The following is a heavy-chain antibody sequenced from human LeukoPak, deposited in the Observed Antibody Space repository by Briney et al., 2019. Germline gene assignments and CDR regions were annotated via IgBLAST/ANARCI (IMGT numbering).Heavy chain of an antibody. Sequence: ASVKVSCKTSGYTFISYGISWVRQAPGQGLEWMGWISAYNGNTNYAQKLQDRVSMTTDTSTRTAYMELRSLRSDDTAVYYCARDQGIGSSWYFWGQGTLVTVSS. J-gene: IGHJ4*02. V-gene: IGHV1-18*01. D-gene: IGHD6-13*01. CDR1: GYTFISYG. CDR2: ISAYNGNT. CDR3: ARDQGIGSSWYF.